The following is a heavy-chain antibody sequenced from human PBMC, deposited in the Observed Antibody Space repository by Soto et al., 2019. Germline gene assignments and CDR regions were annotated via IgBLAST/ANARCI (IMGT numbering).Heavy chain of an antibody. V-gene: IGHV3-74*01. CDR3: ARGLSGYYGMDV. Sequence: EVELVESGGGLVQPGGSLRLSCAASGFTFSSYWIHWVRQAPGKGLVWVSRIKGDGSRTDYADSVKGRFTISRDNAKNTVYLQMNSLRDEDTAVYYCARGLSGYYGMDVWGQGNTVTVSS. D-gene: IGHD3-10*01. CDR2: IKGDGSRT. J-gene: IGHJ6*02. CDR1: GFTFSSYW.